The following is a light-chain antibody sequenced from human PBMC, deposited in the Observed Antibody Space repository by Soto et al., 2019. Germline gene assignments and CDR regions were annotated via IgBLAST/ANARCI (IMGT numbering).Light chain of an antibody. V-gene: IGLV2-14*01. CDR1: RGDVGGYNY. CDR3: ASYSTGDTLYV. Sequence: QSVLTQPASVSGSPGQSISISCTGTRGDVGGYNYVSWYQHHPGKAPKLLISDVSSRPSGVSSRFSGSKSGNTASLTISGLQAADEADYYCASYSTGDTLYVFGSGTKVTVL. CDR2: DVS. J-gene: IGLJ1*01.